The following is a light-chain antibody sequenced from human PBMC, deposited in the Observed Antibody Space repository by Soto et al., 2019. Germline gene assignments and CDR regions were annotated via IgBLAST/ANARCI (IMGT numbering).Light chain of an antibody. CDR1: QSISNW. Sequence: DIQMTQSPSTLSASVGDRVTITCRASQSISNWLAWHQQKPGKAPKLLISKASSLESGVPSRFSGSGSGTEFTLTISSLQPDDFATYYCQQYNSYRSFGQGTKVDI. CDR2: KAS. CDR3: QQYNSYRS. V-gene: IGKV1-5*03. J-gene: IGKJ1*01.